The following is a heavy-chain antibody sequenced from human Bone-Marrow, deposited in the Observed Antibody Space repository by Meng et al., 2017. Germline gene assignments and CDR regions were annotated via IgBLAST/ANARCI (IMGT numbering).Heavy chain of an antibody. J-gene: IGHJ4*02. CDR3: VTTVH. CDR1: GGTFRSSA. Sequence: SVKVSCKASGGTFRSSALNWVRQAPGQGLEWMGGIIPLFGTPNYAQKFQDRVTITADGSTSTAYMEVSSLRSEDTAMYYCVTTVHWGQGTLVTVSS. V-gene: IGHV1-69*13. CDR2: IIPLFGTP. D-gene: IGHD4-17*01.